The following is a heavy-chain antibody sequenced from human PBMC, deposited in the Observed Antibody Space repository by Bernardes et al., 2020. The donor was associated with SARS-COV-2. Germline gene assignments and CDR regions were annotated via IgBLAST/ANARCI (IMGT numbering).Heavy chain of an antibody. Sequence: WGSLKLSCATTGFSFTDYFIHWVLQAPGKGLEWVAVLWFDGNNKYYADSVKGRFTISKDNSKNTVYLQMDSLRVEDTALYYCAREHYDILTGYLYYFDYWGQGTLVTVSS. V-gene: IGHV3-33*01. CDR3: AREHYDILTGYLYYFDY. D-gene: IGHD3-9*01. CDR1: GFSFTDYF. J-gene: IGHJ4*02. CDR2: LWFDGNNK.